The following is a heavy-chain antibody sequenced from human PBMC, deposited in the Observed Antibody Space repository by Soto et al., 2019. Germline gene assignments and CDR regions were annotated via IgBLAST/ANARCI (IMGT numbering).Heavy chain of an antibody. V-gene: IGHV1-8*01. CDR3: ARGSFGGEQQLVLDYYYYGMDV. Sequence: ASVQVSCKAPGYTFTSYDIHWVRQDTGQGLEWMGWMNPNSGNTGYSQKFQGRVTMTRNTSISTADMELSSLRSEDTAVYDCARGSFGGEQQLVLDYYYYGMDVWGQGTTVTVSS. D-gene: IGHD6-13*01. CDR2: MNPNSGNT. J-gene: IGHJ6*02. CDR1: GYTFTSYD.